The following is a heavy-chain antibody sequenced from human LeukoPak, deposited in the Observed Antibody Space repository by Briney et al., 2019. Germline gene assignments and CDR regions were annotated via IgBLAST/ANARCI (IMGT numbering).Heavy chain of an antibody. V-gene: IGHV4-34*01. CDR2: INHSGST. D-gene: IGHD3-22*01. CDR3: ARGSGYYDSSGYLD. Sequence: SETLSLTCAVYGGSFSGYYWSWIRQPPGKGLEWIGEINHSGSTNYSPSLKSRVTISVDTSKNQFSLKLSSVTAADTAVYYCARGSGYYDSSGYLDWGQGTLVTVSS. J-gene: IGHJ4*02. CDR1: GGSFSGYY.